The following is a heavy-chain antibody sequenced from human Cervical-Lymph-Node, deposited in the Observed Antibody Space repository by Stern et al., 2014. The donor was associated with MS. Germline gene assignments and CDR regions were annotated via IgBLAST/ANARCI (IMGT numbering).Heavy chain of an antibody. J-gene: IGHJ4*02. Sequence: QDQLEESGPEVKKPGASVLVSCKASGYTFTTYGITWVRQAPGQGLEWMGWISADRGNNKNAQKFQDSVTIPPDTTTGTAYMEVRSLRSEDTAVYYCARDKMHAFDYWGQGTQVTVPS. CDR3: ARDKMHAFDY. CDR2: ISADRGNN. CDR1: GYTFTTYG. D-gene: IGHD2-8*01. V-gene: IGHV1-18*01.